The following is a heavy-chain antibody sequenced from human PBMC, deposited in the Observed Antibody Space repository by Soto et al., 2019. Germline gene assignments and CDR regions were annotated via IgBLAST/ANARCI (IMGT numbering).Heavy chain of an antibody. Sequence: QITLKESGPTLMKPTQTLTLTCTFSGFSLNTGGVGVGWIRQPPGKALEWLALIFWDDDKGYRPSLKSRLANTEDIXKNQLVLTMNNMDPVDTATYYCAHSGATGYNAFDIWGPGTMVTISS. CDR2: IFWDDDK. D-gene: IGHD1-26*01. V-gene: IGHV2-5*02. CDR3: AHSGATGYNAFDI. J-gene: IGHJ3*02. CDR1: GFSLNTGGVG.